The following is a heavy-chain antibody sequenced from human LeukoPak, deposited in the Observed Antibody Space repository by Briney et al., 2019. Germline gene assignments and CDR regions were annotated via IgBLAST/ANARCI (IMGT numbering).Heavy chain of an antibody. CDR2: ISSSGTYI. Sequence: GGSLRLSCVVSGFTFSRYSMNWVRQAPGKGLEWVSSISSSGTYIYYADSVKGRFTISRDNAKNSLYLQMNSLRAEDTAVYYCALLRMVRVNTIDYWGQGTLVTVSS. V-gene: IGHV3-21*01. CDR3: ALLRMVRVNTIDY. D-gene: IGHD3-10*01. CDR1: GFTFSRYS. J-gene: IGHJ4*02.